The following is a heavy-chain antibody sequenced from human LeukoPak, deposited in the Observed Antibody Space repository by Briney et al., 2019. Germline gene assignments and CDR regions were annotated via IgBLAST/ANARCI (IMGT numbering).Heavy chain of an antibody. CDR2: INWSGVST. V-gene: IGHV3-20*04. J-gene: IGHJ2*01. D-gene: IGHD5-18*01. CDR1: GFSFDDYA. Sequence: RPGGSLRLSCAASGFSFDDYAMSWVRQAPGKGLEWVSGINWSGVSTGYADSVKGRFTISRVNTKNSLFLQLNSLRAEDTAFYYCAKGKDTLNPYWYSDVWGRGTLVSVSS. CDR3: AKGKDTLNPYWYSDV.